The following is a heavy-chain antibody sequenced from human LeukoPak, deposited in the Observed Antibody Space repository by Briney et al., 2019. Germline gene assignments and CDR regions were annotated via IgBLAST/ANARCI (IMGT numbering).Heavy chain of an antibody. CDR1: GFTFSRYG. V-gene: IGHV3-30*02. J-gene: IGHJ4*02. Sequence: GGSLRLSCAASGFTFSRYGMRWIRQAPGKGLEWVAFIRYDGSNKYYADSVKGRFTIYRDNSKNTLYLQMNSLRAEDTAVYYCAKDHFVYGSGSSGDYWGQGTLVTVSS. CDR2: IRYDGSNK. D-gene: IGHD3-10*01. CDR3: AKDHFVYGSGSSGDY.